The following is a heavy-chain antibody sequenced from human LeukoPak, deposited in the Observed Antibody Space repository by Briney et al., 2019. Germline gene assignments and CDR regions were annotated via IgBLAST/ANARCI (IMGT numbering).Heavy chain of an antibody. Sequence: GGSLRLSCAASGFTFSDYYMSWIRQAPGKGLEWVSYISSSNSHTIYADSVKGRFTISRDNAKNSLSLQVNSLRADDTAVYYCARVGSIAAAGTPDYWGQGTLITVSS. V-gene: IGHV3-11*06. CDR1: GFTFSDYY. J-gene: IGHJ4*02. CDR3: ARVGSIAAAGTPDY. CDR2: ISSSNSHT. D-gene: IGHD6-13*01.